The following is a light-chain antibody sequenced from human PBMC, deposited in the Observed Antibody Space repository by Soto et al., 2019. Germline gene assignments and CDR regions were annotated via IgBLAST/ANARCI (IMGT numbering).Light chain of an antibody. CDR2: GAS. CDR1: QDIHTW. V-gene: IGKV1-12*01. Sequence: DFQMTQSPSSVSASVGVRVTITCRASQDIHTWLAWYQQKPGKAPKLLISGASSLQSGVPSRFSGSGSGTYFTLTISSLQPEDFATYYCQQANSFPFIFGPGTKVEIK. CDR3: QQANSFPFI. J-gene: IGKJ3*01.